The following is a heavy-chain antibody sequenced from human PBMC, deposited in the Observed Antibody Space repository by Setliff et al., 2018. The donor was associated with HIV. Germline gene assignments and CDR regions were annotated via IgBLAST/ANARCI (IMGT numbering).Heavy chain of an antibody. CDR3: ARVSSSYYFLGAFDS. CDR1: GDSISSGGYY. D-gene: IGHD2-15*01. J-gene: IGHJ4*02. V-gene: IGHV4-61*09. Sequence: PSETLSLTCTVSGDSISSGGYYWSWIRQHPGKGLEWVGHVHTSGTTNYSPSLRGRVTISLDRSKNQFSLKVDSATATDTAVYFCARVSSSYYFLGAFDSWGQGTLVTVSS. CDR2: VHTSGTT.